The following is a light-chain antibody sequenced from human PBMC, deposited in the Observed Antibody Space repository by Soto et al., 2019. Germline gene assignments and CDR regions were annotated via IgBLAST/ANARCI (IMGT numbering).Light chain of an antibody. CDR1: QSVSNNY. J-gene: IGKJ1*01. CDR3: QQYGSSGT. V-gene: IGKV3-20*01. CDR2: GAS. Sequence: IVLTQSPGTLSLSPGERATLSCRASQSVSNNYLAWYQQKPGQAPRLLYYGASNRATGTPDRFSGSGSGTDFTLTISRLEPEDFAVYYCQQYGSSGTFGQGTKVDI.